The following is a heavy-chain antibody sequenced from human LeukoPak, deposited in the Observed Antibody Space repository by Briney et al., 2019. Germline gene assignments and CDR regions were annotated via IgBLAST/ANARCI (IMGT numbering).Heavy chain of an antibody. Sequence: SETLSLTCAVYGGSFSGYYWSWIRQPPGKGLEWIGEINHSGSTNYSPSLKSRVTISVDTSKNQFSLKLSSVTAADTAAYYCARSRARPYYYDSSGYYYYYYGMDVWGQGTTVTVSS. V-gene: IGHV4-34*01. CDR3: ARSRARPYYYDSSGYYYYYYGMDV. CDR2: INHSGST. D-gene: IGHD3-22*01. J-gene: IGHJ6*02. CDR1: GGSFSGYY.